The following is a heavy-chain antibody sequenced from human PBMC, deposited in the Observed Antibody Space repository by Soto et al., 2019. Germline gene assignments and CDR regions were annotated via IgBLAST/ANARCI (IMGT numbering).Heavy chain of an antibody. CDR2: ISGSGDST. Sequence: EVQLLESGGGLVQPGGSLRLSCAASGFSFSSYAMNWVRQAPGKGLEWVSVISGSGDSTYYADSVKGRFTISRDNSKNRLYLRMICLRAEVTAVYYCARRSSGWYFDYWGQGTLVIVSS. CDR1: GFSFSSYA. D-gene: IGHD6-19*01. V-gene: IGHV3-23*01. J-gene: IGHJ4*02. CDR3: ARRSSGWYFDY.